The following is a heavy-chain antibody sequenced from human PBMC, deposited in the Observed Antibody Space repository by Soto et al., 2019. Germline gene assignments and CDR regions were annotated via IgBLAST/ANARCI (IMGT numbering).Heavy chain of an antibody. CDR1: GYSFTSYW. V-gene: IGHV5-51*01. D-gene: IGHD3-22*01. J-gene: IGHJ4*02. CDR3: ARQIYDSDTGPNFQYYFES. Sequence: GESLNSSCKGSGYSFTSYWIGWVRQMPGKGLEWMGIIYPGDSDTRYSPSFQGQVTISADKSISTAYLQWSSLKASDTAMYYCARQIYDSDTGPNFQYYFESWGQGTLCTVCS. CDR2: IYPGDSDT.